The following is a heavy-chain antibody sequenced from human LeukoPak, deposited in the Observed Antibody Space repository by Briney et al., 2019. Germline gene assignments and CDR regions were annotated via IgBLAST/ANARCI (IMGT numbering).Heavy chain of an antibody. CDR1: GFTFSSYA. CDR3: AKDRTASYYYYYMDV. Sequence: GGSLRLSCAASGFTFSSYAMSWVRQAPGKGLEWVSAISGSGGSTYYADSVKGRFTISRDNSKNTLYLQMNSLRAEDTAVYYCAKDRTASYYYYYMDVWGKGTTVTVSS. J-gene: IGHJ6*03. V-gene: IGHV3-23*01. D-gene: IGHD6-25*01. CDR2: ISGSGGST.